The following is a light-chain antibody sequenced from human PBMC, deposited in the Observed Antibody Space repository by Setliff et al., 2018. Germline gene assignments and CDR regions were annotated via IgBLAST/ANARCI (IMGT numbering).Light chain of an antibody. CDR1: SSDIGAYDF. CDR2: EVT. CDR3: SAYTSSSTYV. J-gene: IGLJ1*01. V-gene: IGLV2-14*01. Sequence: ALAQPASVSGSPGQSITISCSGTSSDIGAYDFVSWYQHHPGKAPKLMIYEVTYRPSGVSSRFSGSKSGYTASLTISGLQAEDEADYYCSAYTSSSTYVFGSGTKVTVL.